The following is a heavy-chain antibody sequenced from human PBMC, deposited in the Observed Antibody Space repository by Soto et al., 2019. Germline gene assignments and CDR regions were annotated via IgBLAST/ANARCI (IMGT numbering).Heavy chain of an antibody. Sequence: SETRSLTCTFSVGSISSYFYIWVRQPPGKGLEWIGSVYDTGTTDYNPSLKSRVTISVDTSKTQFSLNLRSVTAADTAVYYCARDLAAVPRAFDYWGQGTLVTVSS. CDR2: VYDTGTT. V-gene: IGHV4-59*01. D-gene: IGHD6-13*01. CDR1: VGSISSYF. CDR3: ARDLAAVPRAFDY. J-gene: IGHJ4*02.